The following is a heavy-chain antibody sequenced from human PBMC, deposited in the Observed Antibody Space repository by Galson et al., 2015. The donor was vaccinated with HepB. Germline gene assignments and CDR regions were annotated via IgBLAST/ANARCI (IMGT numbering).Heavy chain of an antibody. V-gene: IGHV3-30-3*01. CDR1: GFTFSSYA. D-gene: IGHD2-2*01. CDR3: AREDEYCSSTSCYGGGAFDI. Sequence: SLRLSCAASGFTFSSYAMRWVRQAPGKGLEWVAVISYDGSNKYYADSVKGRFTISRDNSKNTLYLQMNSLRAEDTAVYYCAREDEYCSSTSCYGGGAFDIWGQGTMVTVSS. J-gene: IGHJ3*02. CDR2: ISYDGSNK.